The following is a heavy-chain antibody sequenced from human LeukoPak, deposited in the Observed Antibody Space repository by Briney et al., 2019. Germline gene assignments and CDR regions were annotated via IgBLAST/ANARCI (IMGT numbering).Heavy chain of an antibody. D-gene: IGHD3-9*01. CDR2: IIPIFGTA. V-gene: IGHV1-69*13. CDR1: GGTFSSYA. CDR3: ARAVVLRYFDWSDYYYYYYMDV. Sequence: RRASVKVSCKASGGTFSSYAISWVRQAPGQGLEWMGGIIPIFGTANYAQKFQGRVTITADESTSTAYMELSSLRSEDTAVYYCARAVVLRYFDWSDYYYYYYMDVWGKGTTVTISS. J-gene: IGHJ6*03.